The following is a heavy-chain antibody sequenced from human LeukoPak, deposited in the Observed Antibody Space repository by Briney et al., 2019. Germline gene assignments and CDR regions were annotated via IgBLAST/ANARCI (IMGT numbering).Heavy chain of an antibody. D-gene: IGHD5-18*01. CDR3: TRNFGYSYGHDY. J-gene: IGHJ4*02. CDR2: ISNNGGYT. Sequence: PGGSLRLSCAASGFTFSSSAMSWVRQAPGKGLEWVSAISNNGGYTYYADSVQGRFTISRDNSKSTLCLQMNSLRAEDTAVYYCTRNFGYSYGHDYWGQGTLVTVSS. CDR1: GFTFSSSA. V-gene: IGHV3-23*01.